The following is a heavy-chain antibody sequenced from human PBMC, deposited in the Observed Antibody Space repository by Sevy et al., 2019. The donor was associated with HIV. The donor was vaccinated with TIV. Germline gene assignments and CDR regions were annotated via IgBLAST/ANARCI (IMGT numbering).Heavy chain of an antibody. Sequence: GGSLRLSCAASGLTVTFNSMSWVRQAPGRGLVWVSVIYVGRNTYYADSVKGRFTIFRDSFKDTVDLQMDSLRPEDSCVYYCVRERAGIDHWGQGTLVTVSS. J-gene: IGHJ4*02. D-gene: IGHD6-19*01. CDR1: GLTVTFNS. CDR3: VRERAGIDH. V-gene: IGHV3-53*01. CDR2: IYVGRNT.